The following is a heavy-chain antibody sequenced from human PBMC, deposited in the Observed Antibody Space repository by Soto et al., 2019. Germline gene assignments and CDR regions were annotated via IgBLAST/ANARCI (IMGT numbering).Heavy chain of an antibody. D-gene: IGHD6-19*01. J-gene: IGHJ6*02. V-gene: IGHV1-18*01. CDR1: GYTFSNYG. Sequence: QVQLVQSGAEVKKPGASVTVSCKTSGYTFSNYGINWVRQAPGQGLEWMGWISGYNGNTNYAQTVQGRVTMTTDTSTGTAYMELRSLKSDYTAIYYCSRFIMVGGWFDPNYYHGMDVWGQGTTVTVSS. CDR2: ISGYNGNT. CDR3: SRFIMVGGWFDPNYYHGMDV.